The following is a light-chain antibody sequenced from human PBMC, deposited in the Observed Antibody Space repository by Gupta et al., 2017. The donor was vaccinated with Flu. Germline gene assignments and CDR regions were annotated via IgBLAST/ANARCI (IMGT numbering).Light chain of an antibody. Sequence: PGQTATITCGGKNIGSKGVHWYQQKPGQAPVLVVYNDNDRPAGVPERFSGSNSGNTATLTISRVEAGDEADYYCQVWDSITDVPFGGGTKLAVL. CDR2: NDN. CDR3: QVWDSITDVP. V-gene: IGLV3-21*02. J-gene: IGLJ3*02. CDR1: NIGSKG.